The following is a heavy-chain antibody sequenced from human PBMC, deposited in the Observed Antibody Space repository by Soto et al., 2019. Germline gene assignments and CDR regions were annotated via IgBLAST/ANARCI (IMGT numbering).Heavy chain of an antibody. CDR1: GGTFSSYT. J-gene: IGHJ6*02. V-gene: IGHV1-69*02. CDR3: ARFRGSYGMDV. D-gene: IGHD3-10*01. Sequence: QVQLVQSGAEVKKPGSSVKVSCKASGGTFSSYTISWVRQAPGQGLEWMGRIIPILGIPNYAQKFQGRVTFTAYKSTSTAYMGLSSLRSEDTAVYYCARFRGSYGMDVWGQGTTVTVSS. CDR2: IIPILGIP.